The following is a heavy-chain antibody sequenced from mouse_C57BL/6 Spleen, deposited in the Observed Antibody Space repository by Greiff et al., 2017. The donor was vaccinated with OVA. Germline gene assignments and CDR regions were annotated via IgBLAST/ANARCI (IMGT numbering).Heavy chain of an antibody. CDR3: ARFSYSNYVEWYFDV. CDR1: GYTFTSYW. D-gene: IGHD2-5*01. Sequence: QVQLKQPGAELVRPGSSVKLSCKASGYTFTSYWMDWVKQRPGQGLEWIGNIYPSDSETHYNQKFKDKATLTVDKSSSTAYMQLSSLTSEDSAVYYCARFSYSNYVEWYFDVWGTGTTVTVSS. CDR2: IYPSDSET. J-gene: IGHJ1*03. V-gene: IGHV1-61*01.